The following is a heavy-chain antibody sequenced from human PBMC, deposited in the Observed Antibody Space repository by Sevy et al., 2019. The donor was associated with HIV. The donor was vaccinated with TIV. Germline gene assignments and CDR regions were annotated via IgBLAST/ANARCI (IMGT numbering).Heavy chain of an antibody. J-gene: IGHJ4*02. D-gene: IGHD4-17*01. Sequence: GGSLRLSCAASGFTFSSYGMHWVRQGPGKGLEWVAVIWFDGSNTHYADSVKGRFTISRDIAKNTLHFQMNSLRAEDTAVYYCARDLEFYDSGDYGPAFMPDYWGQGTLVTVSS. V-gene: IGHV3-33*01. CDR2: IWFDGSNT. CDR1: GFTFSSYG. CDR3: ARDLEFYDSGDYGPAFMPDY.